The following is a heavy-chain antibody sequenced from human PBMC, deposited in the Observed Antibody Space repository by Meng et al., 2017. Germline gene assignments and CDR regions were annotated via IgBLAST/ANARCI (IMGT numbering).Heavy chain of an antibody. J-gene: IGHJ4*02. Sequence: SVKVSCKASGGTFSSYAISWVRQAPGQGLEWMGGIIPIFGTANYAQKFQGRVTITADKSTSTAYMELSSLRSEDTAVYYCARDAPYCGGDCYSLWGQGTLVTVSS. CDR1: GGTFSSYA. CDR2: IIPIFGTA. V-gene: IGHV1-69*06. D-gene: IGHD2-21*02. CDR3: ARDAPYCGGDCYSL.